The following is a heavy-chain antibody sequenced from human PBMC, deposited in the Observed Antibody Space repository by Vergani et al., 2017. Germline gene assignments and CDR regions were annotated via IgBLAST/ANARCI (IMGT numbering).Heavy chain of an antibody. V-gene: IGHV3-23*01. CDR2: ISGSGGST. J-gene: IGHJ6*02. CDR3: ATVYAGYDFWSGTKEAHMDV. CDR1: GFTFSSYA. Sequence: EVQLLESGGGLVQPGGSLRLSCAASGFTFSSYAMSWVRQAPGKGLEWVSAISGSGGSTYYADSVKGRFTISRDNSKNTLYLQMNSLRAEDTAVYYCATVYAGYDFWSGTKEAHMDVWGQGTTVTVSS. D-gene: IGHD3-3*01.